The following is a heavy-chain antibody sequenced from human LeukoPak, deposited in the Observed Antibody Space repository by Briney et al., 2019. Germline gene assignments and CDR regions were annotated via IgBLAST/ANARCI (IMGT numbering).Heavy chain of an antibody. V-gene: IGHV4-4*07. CDR3: ARGYGSGSYST. D-gene: IGHD3-10*01. J-gene: IGHJ5*02. Sequence: PSETLSLTCTVSGVSTSSGYWSWIRQPAGKGPEWMGRISTSVPTYYNPSLKSRVTMSLDTSENQVSLKVNSVTAADTAVYYCARGYGSGSYSTWGQGTLVTVSS. CDR1: GVSTSSGY. CDR2: ISTSVPT.